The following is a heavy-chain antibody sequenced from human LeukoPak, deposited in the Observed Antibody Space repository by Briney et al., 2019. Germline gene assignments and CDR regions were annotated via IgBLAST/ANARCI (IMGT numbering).Heavy chain of an antibody. CDR3: ATPFSYCSGGSCYRAFDI. V-gene: IGHV5-51*01. Sequence: GESLKISCKGSGYSFTSYWIGWVRQMPGKGLEGMGIIYPGDSDTRYSPSFQGQVTISADKSISTAYLQWSSLKASDTAMYYCATPFSYCSGGSCYRAFDIWGQGTMVTVSS. CDR1: GYSFTSYW. D-gene: IGHD2-15*01. J-gene: IGHJ3*02. CDR2: IYPGDSDT.